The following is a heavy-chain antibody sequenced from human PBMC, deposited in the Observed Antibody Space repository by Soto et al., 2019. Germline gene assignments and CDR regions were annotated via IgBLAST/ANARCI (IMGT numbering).Heavy chain of an antibody. D-gene: IGHD1-26*01. CDR1: GFTVSSNY. CDR2: IYSGGST. J-gene: IGHJ6*02. CDR3: ARDSGSYSGYGMDV. Sequence: GGSLRLSSAASGFTVSSNYMSWVRQAPGKGLEWVSVIYSGGSTYYADSVKGRFTISRDNSKNTLYLQMNSLRAEDTAVYYCARDSGSYSGYGMDVWGQGTTVTVSS. V-gene: IGHV3-53*01.